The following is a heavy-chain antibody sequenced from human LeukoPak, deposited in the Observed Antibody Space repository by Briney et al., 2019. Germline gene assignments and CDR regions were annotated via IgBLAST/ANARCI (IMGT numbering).Heavy chain of an antibody. J-gene: IGHJ5*02. CDR3: ARVGGQAYCGGDCYYNWFDP. V-gene: IGHV1-69*04. D-gene: IGHD2-21*02. CDR1: GGTLSSYA. CDR2: IIPIFGIA. Sequence: SVKVSCKASGGTLSSYAISWVRQAPGQGLEWMGRIIPIFGIANYAQKFQGRVTITADKSTSTAYMELSSLRSGDTAVYYCARVGGQAYCGGDCYYNWFDPWGQGTLVTVSS.